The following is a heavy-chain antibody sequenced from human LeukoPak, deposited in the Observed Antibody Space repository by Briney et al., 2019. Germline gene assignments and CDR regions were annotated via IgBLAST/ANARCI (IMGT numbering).Heavy chain of an antibody. Sequence: ASVKVSCKASGYTFTGYYMHWVRQAPGQGLEWMGWINPNSGGTNYAQKFQGRVTMTRDTSISTAYMELSRLRPDDTAVYYCAREGSGSYWFDYWGQGTLVTVSS. J-gene: IGHJ4*02. CDR2: INPNSGGT. CDR3: AREGSGSYWFDY. CDR1: GYTFTGYY. D-gene: IGHD1-26*01. V-gene: IGHV1-2*02.